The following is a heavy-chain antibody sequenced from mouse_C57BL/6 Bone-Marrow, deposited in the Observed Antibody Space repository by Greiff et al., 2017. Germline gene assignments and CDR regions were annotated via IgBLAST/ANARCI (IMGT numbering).Heavy chain of an antibody. CDR3: AREKHYYYGSSYWYFDV. D-gene: IGHD1-1*01. Sequence: DVKLVESGPGLVKPSQSLSLTCSVTGYSITSGYYWNWIRQFPGNKLEWMGYISYDGSNNYNPSLKNRISITRDTSKNQFFLKLNSVTTEDTATYYCAREKHYYYGSSYWYFDVWGTGTTVTVSS. V-gene: IGHV3-6*01. CDR2: ISYDGSN. J-gene: IGHJ1*03. CDR1: GYSITSGYY.